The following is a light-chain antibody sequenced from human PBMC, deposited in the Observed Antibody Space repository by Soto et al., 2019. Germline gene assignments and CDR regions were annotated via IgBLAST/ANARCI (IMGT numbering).Light chain of an antibody. J-gene: IGKJ2*01. CDR2: DAS. CDR1: QSISGTY. CDR3: QQYGRSPYT. V-gene: IGKV3-20*01. Sequence: EIVLTQSPGTLSLSPGERATLSCRTSQSISGTYLAWYQQKLGQAPRLLIYDASSRATGIPDRFSGSGSGTDFSLTISRLEPEDFAVYYCQQYGRSPYTFGQGTKLEIK.